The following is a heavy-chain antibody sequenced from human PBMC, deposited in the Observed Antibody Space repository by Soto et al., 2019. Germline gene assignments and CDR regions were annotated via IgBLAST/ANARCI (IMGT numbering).Heavy chain of an antibody. Sequence: GGSLRLSCAASGFTFSSYSISWVRQAPWKVLEWVSAISDSGGSTYYADSVKGRFTISRDNSKNTLYLQMNSLRAEDTAVYYCAKDRVTWRRSSSEFDYCGQGTLVAVSS. CDR3: AKDRVTWRRSSSEFDY. D-gene: IGHD6-6*01. J-gene: IGHJ4*02. CDR1: GFTFSSYS. CDR2: ISDSGGST. V-gene: IGHV3-23*01.